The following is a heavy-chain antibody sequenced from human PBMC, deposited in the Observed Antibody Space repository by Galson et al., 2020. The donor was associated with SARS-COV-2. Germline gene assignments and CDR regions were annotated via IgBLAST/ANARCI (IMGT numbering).Heavy chain of an antibody. D-gene: IGHD3-10*01. V-gene: IGHV4-34*01. CDR3: ARGHRGVVPSPVLGLGPYYSYYYMDV. CDR2: INIGGNT. J-gene: IGHJ6*03. Sequence: QTLSLTCAVYGGSFSGYSWTWIRQPPGKGLEWIGEINIGGNTNYSPSLRSRVTVSVDTSKNQFSLNLRSVTAADTALYYCARGHRGVVPSPVLGLGPYYSYYYMDVWDKGTTVTVSS. CDR1: GGSFSGYS.